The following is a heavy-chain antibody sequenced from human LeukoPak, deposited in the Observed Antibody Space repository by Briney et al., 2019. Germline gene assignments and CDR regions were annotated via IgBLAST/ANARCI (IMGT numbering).Heavy chain of an antibody. CDR2: VYSGGST. D-gene: IGHD3-22*01. CDR3: ARAGYYDSSGFYAPDAFDI. CDR1: GFTVSSDY. J-gene: IGHJ3*02. Sequence: GGSLRLSCAASGFTVSSDYMTWVRQAPGKGLEWVSFVYSGGSTYYEDSVKGRFTISRDSSKNTLFLQMNSLRVGDTAVYYCARAGYYDSSGFYAPDAFDIRGQGTVVTVSS. V-gene: IGHV3-53*01.